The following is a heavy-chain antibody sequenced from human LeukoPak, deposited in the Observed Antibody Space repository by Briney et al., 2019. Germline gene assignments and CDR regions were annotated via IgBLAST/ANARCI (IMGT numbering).Heavy chain of an antibody. CDR1: GFIFSNYN. D-gene: IGHD3-9*01. J-gene: IGHJ4*02. CDR2: ISASSSYT. CDR3: ARPFGYFDWLLDH. Sequence: GGSLRLSCAASGFIFSNYNINWVRQAPGKGLEWVSSISASSSYTYYADSVKGRFTISRDNAKNSLFLQMSSLRAEDTAVYYCARPFGYFDWLLDHWGQGTLVTVSS. V-gene: IGHV3-21*06.